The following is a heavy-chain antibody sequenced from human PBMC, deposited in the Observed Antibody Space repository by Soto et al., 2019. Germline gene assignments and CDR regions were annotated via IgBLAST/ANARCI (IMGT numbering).Heavy chain of an antibody. CDR1: GYRFTDYY. CDR3: ARLGDGTSSSPVNYDGMYV. Sequence: PGESLKISCEGSGYRFTDYYIAWVRQMPGKGLEWMGIIYPGDSHTTYSPSFQGQVSISGDKSINTAYLQWSSLKASDTAVYYCARLGDGTSSSPVNYDGMYVWGQGTTVTVSS. CDR2: IYPGDSHT. D-gene: IGHD6-6*01. V-gene: IGHV5-51*01. J-gene: IGHJ6*02.